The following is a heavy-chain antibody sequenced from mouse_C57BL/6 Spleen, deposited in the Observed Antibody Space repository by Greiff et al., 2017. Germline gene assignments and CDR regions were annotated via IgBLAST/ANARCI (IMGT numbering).Heavy chain of an antibody. CDR1: GYTFTSYW. D-gene: IGHD2-1*01. J-gene: IGHJ2*01. V-gene: IGHV1-61*01. Sequence: QVQLQQPGAELVRPGSSVKLSCKASGYTFTSYWMDWVKQRPGQGLEWIGNIYPSDSETHYNQKFKDKATLTVDKSSSTAYMQLSSLTSEDSAVXYCARRGNPLDYWGQGTTLTVSA. CDR2: IYPSDSET. CDR3: ARRGNPLDY.